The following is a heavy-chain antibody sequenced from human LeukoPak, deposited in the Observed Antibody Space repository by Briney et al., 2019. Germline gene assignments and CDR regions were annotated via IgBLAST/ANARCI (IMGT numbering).Heavy chain of an antibody. Sequence: ASVKVSCKASGYTFSGHYMHWVRQAPGQGPEWLGWINPNSGGTNYALKFQGRVTMTRDTSIGTAYMELRSLRSDDTAVYYCARDPASGWEYWYFDLWGRGTLVTVSS. CDR1: GYTFSGHY. CDR2: INPNSGGT. J-gene: IGHJ2*01. CDR3: ARDPASGWEYWYFDL. V-gene: IGHV1-2*02. D-gene: IGHD6-19*01.